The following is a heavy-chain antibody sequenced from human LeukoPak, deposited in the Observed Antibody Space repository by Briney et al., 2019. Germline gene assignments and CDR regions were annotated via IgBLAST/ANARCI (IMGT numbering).Heavy chain of an antibody. CDR1: GASLSSSSHY. V-gene: IGHV4-39*01. D-gene: IGHD1-1*01. CDR2: IYYSGST. J-gene: IGHJ4*02. CDR3: SRHRTWNDDPLDY. Sequence: PSETLSLTCTVSGASLSSSSHYWAWIRQPPGKGLEWIGSIYYSGSTYYNPSLKSRVTMSIDTSKNQLPLKLSSVTAADTAVYYCSRHRTWNDDPLDYWGQGTLVSVSS.